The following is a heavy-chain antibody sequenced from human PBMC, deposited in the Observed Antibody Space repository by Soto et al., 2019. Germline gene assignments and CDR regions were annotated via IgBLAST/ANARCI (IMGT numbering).Heavy chain of an antibody. D-gene: IGHD4-17*01. CDR1: GGTFSSYA. CDR3: ARSWEDPTVTTRHYYYYGMDV. CDR2: IITIFGTA. V-gene: IGHV1-69*01. J-gene: IGHJ6*02. Sequence: QVQLVQSGAEVKKPGSSVKVSCKASGGTFSSYAISWGRQAPGQGLEWMGGIITIFGTANYSQKFQGRVRIAADESTSTGYMELSSLRSEDTAVYYCARSWEDPTVTTRHYYYYGMDVWGQGTTVTVSS.